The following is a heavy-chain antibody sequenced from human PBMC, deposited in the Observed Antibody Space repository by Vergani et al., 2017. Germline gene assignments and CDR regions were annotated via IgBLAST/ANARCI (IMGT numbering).Heavy chain of an antibody. J-gene: IGHJ4*02. V-gene: IGHV4-39*02. CDR1: GGSISSSSYY. CDR2: IYYSGST. CDR3: ARETRVDITMRHFDY. D-gene: IGHD3-22*01. Sequence: QLQLQESGPGLVKPSETLSLTCTVSGGSISSSSYYWGWIRQPPGKGLEWIGSIYYSGSTYYNPSLKSRVTISVDTSKNQFSLKLSSVTAADTAVYYCARETRVDITMRHFDYWGQGTLVTVSS.